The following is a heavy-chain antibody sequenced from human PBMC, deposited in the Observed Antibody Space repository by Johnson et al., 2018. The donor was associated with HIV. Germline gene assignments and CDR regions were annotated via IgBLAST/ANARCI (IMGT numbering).Heavy chain of an antibody. D-gene: IGHD3-10*01. CDR2: VSYDGSER. J-gene: IGHJ3*02. CDR3: ARTPDTGDACDI. V-gene: IGHV3-30*14. CDR1: GFTFIRYA. Sequence: QVQLVESGGGLVQSGGSLRLSCAASGFTFIRYAMSWVRQAPGKGLEWVAVVSYDGSERYYADSVKGRFTISRDNSKNTLYLQMNSLRAEDTAVYYCARTPDTGDACDIWGQGTMVTVSS.